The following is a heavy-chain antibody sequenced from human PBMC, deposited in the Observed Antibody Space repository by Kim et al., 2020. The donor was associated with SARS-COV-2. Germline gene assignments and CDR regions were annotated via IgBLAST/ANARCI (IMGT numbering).Heavy chain of an antibody. Sequence: GGSLRLSCAASGFTVSSNYMSWVRQAPGKGLEWVPVIYSGGSTYYADSVKGRFTISRDNSKNTLYLQMNSLRAEDTAVYYCARRYAYYYYGMDVWGQGTTVTVSS. CDR2: IYSGGST. J-gene: IGHJ6*02. CDR1: GFTVSSNY. V-gene: IGHV3-53*01. D-gene: IGHD3-9*01. CDR3: ARRYAYYYYGMDV.